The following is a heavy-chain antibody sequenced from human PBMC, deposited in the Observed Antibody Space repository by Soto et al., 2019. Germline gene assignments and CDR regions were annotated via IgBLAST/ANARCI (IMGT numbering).Heavy chain of an antibody. Sequence: SETLSLTCTVSGGSISSSSYYWGWIRQPPGKGLEWIGSIYYSGSTYYNPSLKSRVTISVDTSKNQLSLKLSSVTAADTAVYYCARLPEYYGSGSSVSYYFDYWGQGTLVTVSS. D-gene: IGHD3-10*01. CDR2: IYYSGST. V-gene: IGHV4-39*01. CDR1: GGSISSSSYY. J-gene: IGHJ4*02. CDR3: ARLPEYYGSGSSVSYYFDY.